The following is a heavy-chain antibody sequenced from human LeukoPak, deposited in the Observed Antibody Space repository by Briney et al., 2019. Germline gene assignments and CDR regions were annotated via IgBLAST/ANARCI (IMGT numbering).Heavy chain of an antibody. V-gene: IGHV4-4*07. CDR3: ARGYNWGSPTRNFYYLDV. CDR2: IYTSGST. Sequence: NSSETLSLTCTVSGGSISSYYWSWIRQPAGKGLEWIGRIYTSGSTNYNPSLKSRVTMSVDTSKNQFSLKLRFVTAADTAVYYCARGYNWGSPTRNFYYLDVWGKGTTVTVSS. CDR1: GGSISSYY. D-gene: IGHD7-27*01. J-gene: IGHJ6*03.